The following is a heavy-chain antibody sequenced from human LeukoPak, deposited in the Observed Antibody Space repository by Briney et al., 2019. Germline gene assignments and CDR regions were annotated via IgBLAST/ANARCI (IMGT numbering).Heavy chain of an antibody. D-gene: IGHD6-19*01. Sequence: GGSLRLSCAASGFSFSSYWMTWVRQAPGKGLEWVANIKEDGSEKYYVDFVEGRFTISRDNAKNSLYLQMNSLRAEDTAVYYCARMQWLVGYFDYWGQGTLVTVSS. CDR3: ARMQWLVGYFDY. V-gene: IGHV3-7*01. J-gene: IGHJ4*02. CDR1: GFSFSSYW. CDR2: IKEDGSEK.